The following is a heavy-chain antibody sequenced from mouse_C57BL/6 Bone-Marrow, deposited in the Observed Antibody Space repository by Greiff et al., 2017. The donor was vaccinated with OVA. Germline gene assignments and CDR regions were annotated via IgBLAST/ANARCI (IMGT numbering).Heavy chain of an antibody. Sequence: QVQLQQSGPELVKPGASVKISCKASGYAFSSSWMNWVKQRPGKGLEWIGRIYPGDGDTNYNGKFKGKATLTADKSSSTAYMPLSSLTSEDSAVYFCEVVTTLVATPYGYFDVWGTGTTVTVSS. CDR3: EVVTTLVATPYGYFDV. V-gene: IGHV1-82*01. CDR1: GYAFSSSW. J-gene: IGHJ1*03. CDR2: IYPGDGDT. D-gene: IGHD1-1*01.